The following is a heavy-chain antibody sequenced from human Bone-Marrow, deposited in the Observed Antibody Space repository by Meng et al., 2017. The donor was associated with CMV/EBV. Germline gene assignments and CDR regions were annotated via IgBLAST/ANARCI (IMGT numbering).Heavy chain of an antibody. CDR2: ISSSSSYI. V-gene: IGHV3-21*01. CDR3: ARDWDYYGMDV. Sequence: GESLKISCAASGFTFSSYSMNWVRQAPGEGLEWVSSISSSSSYIYYADSVKGRFTISRDNAKNSLYLQMNSLRAEDTAVYYCARDWDYYGMDVWGQGTTVTVSS. CDR1: GFTFSSYS. D-gene: IGHD3-16*01. J-gene: IGHJ6*02.